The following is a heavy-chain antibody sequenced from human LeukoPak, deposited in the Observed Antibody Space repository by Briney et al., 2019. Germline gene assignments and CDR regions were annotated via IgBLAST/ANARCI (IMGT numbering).Heavy chain of an antibody. Sequence: GGSLRLSCAASGFTFSSYAMSWVRQAPGKGLEWVSAISGSGGSTYYADSVKGRFTISRDNSKNTLYLQMNSLRAEDTAVYYCAKGAIRITMIVMVIRRGNYYFDYWGQGTLVTVSS. CDR2: ISGSGGST. CDR1: GFTFSSYA. V-gene: IGHV3-23*01. J-gene: IGHJ4*02. D-gene: IGHD3-22*01. CDR3: AKGAIRITMIVMVIRRGNYYFDY.